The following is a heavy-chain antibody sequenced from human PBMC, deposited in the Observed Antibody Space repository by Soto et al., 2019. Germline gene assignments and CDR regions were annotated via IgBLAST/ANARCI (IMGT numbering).Heavy chain of an antibody. J-gene: IGHJ4*02. CDR2: ISSTTNYI. Sequence: GGSLRLSCAASGFTFTRYSMNWVRQAPGKGLEWVSSISSTTNYIYYGDSMKGRFTISRDNAKNSLYLEMNSLRAEDTAVYYCTRESEDVTSKFDYWGQGTLVTVSS. CDR1: GFTFTRYS. V-gene: IGHV3-21*06. CDR3: TRESEDVTSKFDY.